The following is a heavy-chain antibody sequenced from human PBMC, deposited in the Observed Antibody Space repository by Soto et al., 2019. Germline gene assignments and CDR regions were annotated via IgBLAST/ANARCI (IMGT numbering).Heavy chain of an antibody. D-gene: IGHD2-15*01. J-gene: IGHJ4*02. V-gene: IGHV4-39*07. CDR2: IYYSGST. CDR3: ARDSPYCSGGSCFDY. CDR1: GGSISSSSYY. Sequence: SETLSLTCTVSGGSISSSSYYWGWIRQPPGKGLEWIGSIYYSGSTYYNPSLKSRVTISVDTSKNQFSLKLSSVTAADTAVYYCARDSPYCSGGSCFDYWGQGTLVTVSS.